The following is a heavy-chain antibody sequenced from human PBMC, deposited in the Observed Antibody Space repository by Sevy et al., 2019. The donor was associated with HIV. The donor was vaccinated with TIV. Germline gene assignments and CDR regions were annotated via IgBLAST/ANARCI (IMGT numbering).Heavy chain of an antibody. Sequence: ASVKVSCKASGYTFTSYGISWVRQAPGQGLEWMGWISAYNGNTNYAQKLQGRVTMTTDTSRSTAYMELRSLRSYDKVVYYWARGTFYDSSGYYYGEGRTTSLMYYFDYWGQGTLVTVSS. J-gene: IGHJ4*02. D-gene: IGHD3-22*01. CDR3: ARGTFYDSSGYYYGEGRTTSLMYYFDY. V-gene: IGHV1-18*01. CDR1: GYTFTSYG. CDR2: ISAYNGNT.